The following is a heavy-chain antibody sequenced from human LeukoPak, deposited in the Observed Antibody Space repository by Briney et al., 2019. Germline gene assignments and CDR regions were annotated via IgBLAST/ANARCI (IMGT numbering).Heavy chain of an antibody. CDR1: GFTFSNSA. J-gene: IGHJ4*02. CDR3: ARDPLRYLRVGHYDC. CDR2: IYYDSSHI. V-gene: IGHV3-21*01. Sequence: GGSLRLSCAASGFTFSNSAMNWVRQVPGKGLEWVSSIYYDSSHIYYAASVRGRFTISRDNTRNSVYLQMNSLRVEDTAVYYCARDPLRYLRVGHYDCWGQGNLVAVSS. D-gene: IGHD3-9*01.